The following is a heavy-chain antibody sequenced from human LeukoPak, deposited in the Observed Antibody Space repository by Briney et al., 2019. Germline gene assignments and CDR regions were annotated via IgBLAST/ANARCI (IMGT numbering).Heavy chain of an antibody. J-gene: IGHJ4*02. CDR1: GFTFSSYS. V-gene: IGHV3-21*01. Sequence: GGSLRLSCAASGFTFSSYSMNWVRQAPGKGLEWVSSISSSSSYIHYAESVKGRFTISRDNAKNSLYLKMNSLRAEDTAVYYCARAQVVVAAMGSWGQGTLVTVSS. CDR3: ARAQVVVAAMGS. CDR2: ISSSSSYI. D-gene: IGHD2-15*01.